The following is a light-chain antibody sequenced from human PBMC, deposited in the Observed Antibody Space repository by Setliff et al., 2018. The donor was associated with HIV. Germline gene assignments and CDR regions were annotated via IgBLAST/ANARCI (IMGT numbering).Light chain of an antibody. CDR1: SSDVGAYNY. V-gene: IGLV2-11*01. J-gene: IGLJ2*01. CDR2: DVT. CDR3: CSYAGTYTFEVL. Sequence: QSALAQPRSVSGSPGQSVTISCTGTSSDVGAYNYVSWYQHHPGKAPKVMIYDVTKRPSGVPDRFSGSKSGNTASLTISGLQAEDEADYYCCSYAGTYTFEVLFGGGTK.